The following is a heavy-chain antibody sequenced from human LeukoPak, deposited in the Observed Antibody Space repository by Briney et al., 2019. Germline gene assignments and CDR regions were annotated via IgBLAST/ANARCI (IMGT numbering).Heavy chain of an antibody. J-gene: IGHJ6*03. CDR2: INPNSGGT. CDR1: GYTYTGYY. CDR3: ARDPGIAAPWNYYYYMDV. D-gene: IGHD6-13*01. V-gene: IGHV1-2*02. Sequence: ASVKVSCKASGYTYTGYYMHWVRQAPGQGLEWMGWINPNSGGTNYAQKFQGRVTMTRDTSISTAYMELSRLRSDDTAVYYCARDPGIAAPWNYYYYMDVWGKGTTVTVSS.